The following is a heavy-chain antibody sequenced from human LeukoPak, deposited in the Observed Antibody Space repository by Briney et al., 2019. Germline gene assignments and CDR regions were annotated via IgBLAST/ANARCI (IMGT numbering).Heavy chain of an antibody. CDR3: ARDVEKHIVVVTAPGWFDP. CDR2: INPNSGGT. Sequence: ASVKVSCKASGYTFTGYYMHWVRQAPGRGLEWMGWINPNSGGTNYAQKFQGRVTMTRDTSISTVYMELSRLRSDDTAVYYCARDVEKHIVVVTAPGWFDPWGQGTLVTVSS. V-gene: IGHV1-2*02. J-gene: IGHJ5*02. CDR1: GYTFTGYY. D-gene: IGHD2-21*02.